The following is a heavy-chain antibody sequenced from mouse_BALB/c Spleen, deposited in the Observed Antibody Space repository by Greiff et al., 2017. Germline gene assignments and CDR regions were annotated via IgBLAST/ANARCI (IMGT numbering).Heavy chain of an antibody. J-gene: IGHJ4*01. CDR3: TTMMTAGYYAMDD. V-gene: IGHV1-15*01. D-gene: IGHD2-4*01. Sequence: QVQLQQSGAELVRPGASVTLSCKASGYTFTGYEMHWVKQTPVHGLEWIGAIDPETGGTAYNQKFKGKATLTADKSSSTAYMELRSLTSEDSAVYYCTTMMTAGYYAMDDWGQGTSVTVSS. CDR1: GYTFTGYE. CDR2: IDPETGGT.